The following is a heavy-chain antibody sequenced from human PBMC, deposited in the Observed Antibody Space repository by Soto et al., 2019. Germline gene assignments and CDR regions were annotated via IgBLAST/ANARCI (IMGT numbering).Heavy chain of an antibody. V-gene: IGHV3-74*03. CDR1: GFTFSNYW. CDR2: INSDGSST. D-gene: IGHD2-2*01. CDR3: ARVETCSSTSCYSVFDS. J-gene: IGHJ4*02. Sequence: EVQLVESGGGLVQPGGSLRLSCAASGFTFSNYWMHWVRQAPGKGLVWVSRINSDGSSTTYADSVKGRFTISRDNAKNTLYLQMNSLRAEDTAAYYCARVETCSSTSCYSVFDSWGQGTLVTVSS.